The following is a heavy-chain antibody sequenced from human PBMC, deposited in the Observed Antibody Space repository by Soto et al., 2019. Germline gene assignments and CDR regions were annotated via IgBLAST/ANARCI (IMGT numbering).Heavy chain of an antibody. CDR3: AKAVYYDILTGYPY. V-gene: IGHV3-23*01. CDR2: ISGSSSNT. D-gene: IGHD3-9*01. Sequence: GGSLRLSCAASGFTFSSYSMNWVRQAPGKGLEWVSSISGSSSNTYYADSVKGRFTISRDNSKNTLYLQMNSLRAEDTAVYYCAKAVYYDILTGYPYWGQGTLVTVSS. CDR1: GFTFSSYS. J-gene: IGHJ4*02.